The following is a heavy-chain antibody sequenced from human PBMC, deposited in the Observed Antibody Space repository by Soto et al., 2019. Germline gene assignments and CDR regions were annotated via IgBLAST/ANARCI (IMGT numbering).Heavy chain of an antibody. V-gene: IGHV3-11*01. J-gene: IGHJ5*02. Sequence: GSLRLSCAASGFTFSDYYMSWIRQVPGKGLEWVSYISNSGRPIYYADSVKGRFTISRDNAKNSLYLQMNSLRAEDTAVYYCARERYCSGGSCYDWFDPWGQGTLVTVSS. CDR1: GFTFSDYY. CDR3: ARERYCSGGSCYDWFDP. CDR2: ISNSGRPI. D-gene: IGHD2-15*01.